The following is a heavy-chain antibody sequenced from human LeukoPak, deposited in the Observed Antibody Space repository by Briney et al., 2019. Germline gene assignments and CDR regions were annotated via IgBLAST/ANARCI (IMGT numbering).Heavy chain of an antibody. CDR3: AKLLWFGEGRADY. D-gene: IGHD3-10*01. V-gene: IGHV3-23*01. CDR2: IRGSGVST. J-gene: IGHJ4*02. CDR1: GFPFSNYA. Sequence: PGGSLSLSFAASGFPFSNYAMSWVRPAPGKGLGWVSGIRGSGVSTYYADSVKGRFTISRDNSKNTLYLQMNSLRAEDTAIYYCAKLLWFGEGRADYWGQGTLVTVSS.